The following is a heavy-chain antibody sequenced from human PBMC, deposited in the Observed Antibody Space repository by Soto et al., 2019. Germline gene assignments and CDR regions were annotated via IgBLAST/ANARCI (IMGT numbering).Heavy chain of an antibody. J-gene: IGHJ4*02. CDR1: GYTFTSYG. CDR2: ISAYNGNT. Sequence: QVQLVQSGAEVKKPGASVKVSCKASGYTFTSYGISWVRQAPGQGLEWMGWISAYNGNTNYAQKLQGRVTMTTDTTTRTADLELRSLGSYDTAVYYCARTIKYYDSSGYYYLFYFWGQGTLVTVSS. V-gene: IGHV1-18*01. CDR3: ARTIKYYDSSGYYYLFYF. D-gene: IGHD3-22*01.